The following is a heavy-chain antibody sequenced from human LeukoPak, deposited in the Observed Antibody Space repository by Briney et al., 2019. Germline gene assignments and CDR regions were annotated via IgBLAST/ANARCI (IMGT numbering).Heavy chain of an antibody. CDR1: GFSLDTSGVG. CDR3: AYSKNPYFEY. CDR2: IYWNDDK. Sequence: SGPTLVKPTQTLTLTCTFSGFSLDTSGVGVGWIRQPPGKALDWLALIYWNDDKRYSPSLESRLTITKDSSKNQVVPTMTNLDPVDTATYYCAYSKNPYFEYWGQGTLVTISS. V-gene: IGHV2-5*01. J-gene: IGHJ4*02.